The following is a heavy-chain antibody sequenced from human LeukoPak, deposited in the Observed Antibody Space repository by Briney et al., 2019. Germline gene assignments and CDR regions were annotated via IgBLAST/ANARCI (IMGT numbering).Heavy chain of an antibody. V-gene: IGHV4-34*01. CDR3: ARGLGRPAAASSYYYYYYGMDV. CDR1: GGSFSGYY. J-gene: IGHJ6*02. D-gene: IGHD6-13*01. Sequence: SETLSLTCAVYGGSFSGYYWSWIRQPPGKGLEWIGEINHSGSTNYNPSLKSRVTMSVDTSKNQFSLKLSSVTAADTAVYYCARGLGRPAAASSYYYYYYGMDVWGQGTTVTVSS. CDR2: INHSGST.